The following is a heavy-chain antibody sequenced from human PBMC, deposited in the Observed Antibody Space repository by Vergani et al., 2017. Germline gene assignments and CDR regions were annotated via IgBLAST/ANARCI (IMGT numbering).Heavy chain of an antibody. CDR1: GFTFSDFS. CDR2: IGSSGPYI. CDR3: ARDCTSGGCPDNYGIVV. D-gene: IGHD2-8*01. V-gene: IGHV3-21*06. Sequence: VQLVESGGGLVKPGGSLRLSCAASGFTFSDFSMSWVRQAPGKGLEWVSFIGSSGPYINYADSVKGRFIISRDNTNNSLFLQLRSLRAEDAAVYYCARDCTSGGCPDNYGIVVWREGATVTVSS. J-gene: IGHJ6*04.